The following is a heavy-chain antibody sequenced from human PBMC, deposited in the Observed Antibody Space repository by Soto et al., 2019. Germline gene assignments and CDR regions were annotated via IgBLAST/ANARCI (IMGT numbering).Heavy chain of an antibody. Sequence: GGSLRLSCAASGFTFRSYGMHWVRQAPGKGLEWVAVIWYDGSNKYYADSVKGRFTISRDNSKNTLYLQMNSLRAEDTAVYYCAREIAVAGSYYYGMDVWGQGTTVTVS. V-gene: IGHV3-33*01. CDR3: AREIAVAGSYYYGMDV. CDR2: IWYDGSNK. D-gene: IGHD6-19*01. CDR1: GFTFRSYG. J-gene: IGHJ6*02.